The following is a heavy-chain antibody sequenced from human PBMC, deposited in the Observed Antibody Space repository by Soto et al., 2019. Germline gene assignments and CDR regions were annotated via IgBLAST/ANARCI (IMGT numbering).Heavy chain of an antibody. J-gene: IGHJ4*02. D-gene: IGHD6-13*01. CDR1: GFTFSSYA. CDR3: AKTRRRAIAAAGTTFDY. Sequence: GGSLRLSCAASGFTFSSYAMSWVRQAPGKGLEWVSAISGSGGSTYYADSVKGRFTISRDNSKNTLYLQMNSLRAEDTAVYYCAKTRRRAIAAAGTTFDYWGQGTLVTVSS. V-gene: IGHV3-23*01. CDR2: ISGSGGST.